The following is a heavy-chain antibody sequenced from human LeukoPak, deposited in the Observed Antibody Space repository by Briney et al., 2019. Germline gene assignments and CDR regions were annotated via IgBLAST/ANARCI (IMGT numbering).Heavy chain of an antibody. V-gene: IGHV4-61*02. D-gene: IGHD2-15*01. Sequence: SETLSLTCTVSGDSISSGLYYWSWIRQPAGKGLEYIGRMFASGSTNYSPSLKSRVTISADMSGNQFSLTLTSVTAADTAVYYYARAFSIGRRGFYYMDVWGTGTTVTVSS. CDR1: GDSISSGLYY. J-gene: IGHJ6*03. CDR2: MFASGST. CDR3: ARAFSIGRRGFYYMDV.